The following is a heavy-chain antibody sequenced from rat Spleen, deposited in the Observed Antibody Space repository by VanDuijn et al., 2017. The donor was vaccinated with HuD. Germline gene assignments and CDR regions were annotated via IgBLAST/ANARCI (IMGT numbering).Heavy chain of an antibody. CDR3: ARQAYTTDYLNWFAY. Sequence: EVHLVETGGGLVQPGRSLRLSCVASGFTFKSYWMYWIRQAPGKGLEWVASISSGGGGTYYPDSVKGRFTISRDNAKSTLYLQMDSLRSEDTASYYCARQAYTTDYLNWFAYWGQGTLVTVSS. J-gene: IGHJ3*01. CDR1: GFTFKSYW. CDR2: ISSGGGGT. V-gene: IGHV5-58*01. D-gene: IGHD1-6*01.